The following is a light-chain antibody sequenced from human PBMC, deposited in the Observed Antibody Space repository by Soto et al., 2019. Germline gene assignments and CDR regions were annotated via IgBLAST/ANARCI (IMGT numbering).Light chain of an antibody. V-gene: IGLV9-49*03. Sequence: QPVLTQPPSASASLGASVTLTCTLSSGYSDYKVDWYQQRPGKGPRLVMRVGPGGIVGSKGDGIPDRFSVLGSGLNRYLTIKNSQEEDESDYHCGADHGSGTNFVKVFGGGTQLTVL. J-gene: IGLJ2*01. CDR3: GADHGSGTNFVKV. CDR1: SGYSDYK. CDR2: VGPGGIVG.